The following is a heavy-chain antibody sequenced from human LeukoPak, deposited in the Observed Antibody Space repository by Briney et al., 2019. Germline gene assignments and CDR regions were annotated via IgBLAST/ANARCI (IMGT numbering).Heavy chain of an antibody. J-gene: IGHJ4*02. CDR1: GFTFSSFS. CDR2: ISSTNSYI. D-gene: IGHD6-19*01. Sequence: GGSLRLSCAASGFTFSSFSMDWVRQAPGKGLEWVSSISSTNSYIYYADSVKGRFTISRDNAKNSLYLQMNSLRAEDTAVYYCARDDEAVACTHFDYWGQGTLVTVSS. CDR3: ARDDEAVACTHFDY. V-gene: IGHV3-21*01.